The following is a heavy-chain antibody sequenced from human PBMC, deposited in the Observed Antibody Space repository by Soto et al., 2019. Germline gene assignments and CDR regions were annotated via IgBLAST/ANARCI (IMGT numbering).Heavy chain of an antibody. CDR3: ARHRAYYDILTGYYSTYYHYYMDV. J-gene: IGHJ6*03. CDR1: GYSYTSYW. Sequence: PGESLKISCKGSGYSYTSYWIGWVRQMPGKGLEWMGIIYPGDSDTRYSPSFQGQVTISADKSISTAYLQWSSLKASDTAMYYCARHRAYYDILTGYYSTYYHYYMDVWGKGTTVTVSS. D-gene: IGHD3-9*01. V-gene: IGHV5-51*01. CDR2: IYPGDSDT.